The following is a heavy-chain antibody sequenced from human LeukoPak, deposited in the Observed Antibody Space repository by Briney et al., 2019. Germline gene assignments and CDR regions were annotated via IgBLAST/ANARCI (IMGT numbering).Heavy chain of an antibody. CDR3: ARVAAGPF. Sequence: GGSLRLSCAASGFNFSNYNMNWVRQAPGKGLEWVSSISSSSNYIYYGDSVKGRFTISRDNAKNSLYLQMNSLRAEDSAVYYCARVAAGPFWGQGTLVTVSS. V-gene: IGHV3-21*01. D-gene: IGHD6-13*01. J-gene: IGHJ4*02. CDR1: GFNFSNYN. CDR2: ISSSSNYI.